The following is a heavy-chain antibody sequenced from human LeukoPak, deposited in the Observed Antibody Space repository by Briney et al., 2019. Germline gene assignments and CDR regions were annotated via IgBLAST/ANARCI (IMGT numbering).Heavy chain of an antibody. Sequence: GGSLRLSCAASVFTFSSYWINWARQAPGKGLEWVASINHNGNVNYYVDSVKGRFTISRDNAKNSLYLQMSNLRAEDTAVYFCARGGGLDVWGQGATVTVSS. J-gene: IGHJ6*02. D-gene: IGHD3-16*01. V-gene: IGHV3-7*03. CDR1: VFTFSSYW. CDR2: INHNGNVN. CDR3: ARGGGLDV.